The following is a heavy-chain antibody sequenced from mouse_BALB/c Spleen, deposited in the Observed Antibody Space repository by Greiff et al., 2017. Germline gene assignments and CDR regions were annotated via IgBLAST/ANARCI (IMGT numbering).Heavy chain of an antibody. CDR1: GYTFTSYY. D-gene: IGHD2-2*01. Sequence: QVQLQQSGAELVKPGASVKLSCKASGYTFTSYYMYWVKQRPGQGLEWIGDINPSNGGTNFNGKFKSKATLTVDKSSSTAYMQLSSLTSEDSAVYYCTRKVWLDGDYFDYWGQGTTLTVSS. CDR2: INPSNGGT. CDR3: TRKVWLDGDYFDY. J-gene: IGHJ2*01. V-gene: IGHV1-53*01.